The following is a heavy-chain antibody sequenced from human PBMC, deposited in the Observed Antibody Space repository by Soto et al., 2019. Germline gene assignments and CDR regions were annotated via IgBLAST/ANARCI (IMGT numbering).Heavy chain of an antibody. CDR1: GFTFSSYG. D-gene: IGHD6-6*01. CDR2: ISYDGSNK. J-gene: IGHJ2*01. V-gene: IGHV3-30*18. Sequence: VQLVESGGGVVQPGRSLRLSCAASGFTFSSYGMHWVRQAPGKGLEWVAVISYDGSNKYYADSVKGRFTISRDNSKNTLYLQMNSLRAEDTAVYYCAKESIAARQTFWYFDLWGRGTLVTVSS. CDR3: AKESIAARQTFWYFDL.